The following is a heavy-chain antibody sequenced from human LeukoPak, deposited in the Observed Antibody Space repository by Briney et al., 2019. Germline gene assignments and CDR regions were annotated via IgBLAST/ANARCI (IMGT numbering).Heavy chain of an antibody. J-gene: IGHJ4*02. CDR3: ARATPVYGDFDY. V-gene: IGHV3-53*01. CDR1: GLTVNDNY. Sequence: GGSLRLSCALSGLTVNDNYMSWVRQAPGKGLEWVSLIFPDGQTYYADFVQGRFSISRDMSRNSLFLDMSSLRAEDTAVFFCARATPVYGDFDYWGQGNPGHRLL. CDR2: IFPDGQT. D-gene: IGHD4-17*01.